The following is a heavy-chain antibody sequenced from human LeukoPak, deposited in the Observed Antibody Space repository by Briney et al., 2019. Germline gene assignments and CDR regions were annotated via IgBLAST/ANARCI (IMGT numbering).Heavy chain of an antibody. D-gene: IGHD2-2*01. CDR2: INHSGST. CDR3: ARRGSVPAAMPYDY. V-gene: IGHV4-34*01. Sequence: SETLSLTRAVYGGSFSGYYWSWIRQPPGKGLEWIGEINHSGSTNYNPSLKSRVTISLDTSKNQFSLKLSSVTAADTAVYYCARRGSVPAAMPYDYWGQGTLVTVSS. CDR1: GGSFSGYY. J-gene: IGHJ4*02.